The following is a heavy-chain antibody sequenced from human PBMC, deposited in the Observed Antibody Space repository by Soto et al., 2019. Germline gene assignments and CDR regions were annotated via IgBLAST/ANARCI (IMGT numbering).Heavy chain of an antibody. CDR3: VRIEYITSSAYYYYGVDV. CDR1: GGSTSSSNYY. CDR2: VYYSGST. J-gene: IGHJ6*02. D-gene: IGHD6-6*01. V-gene: IGHV4-39*01. Sequence: SETLSLTCTVSGGSTSSSNYYCGWVRQPPGKGLEWIGNVYYSGSTYYSPSLKSRVTISIDTPKNQFSLRLRSVTAADTAVYYGVRIEYITSSAYYYYGVDVWGQGTKVTVSS.